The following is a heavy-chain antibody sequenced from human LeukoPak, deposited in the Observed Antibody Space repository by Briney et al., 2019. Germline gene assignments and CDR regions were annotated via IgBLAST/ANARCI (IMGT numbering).Heavy chain of an antibody. D-gene: IGHD3-3*01. CDR2: IIPIFGTA. CDR3: ASFGAYGKTPPNWFDP. Sequence: VASVKVSCKASGYTFTSYGISWVRQAPGQGLEWMGGIIPIFGTANYAQKFQGRVTITADESTSTAYMELSSLRSEDTAVYYCASFGAYGKTPPNWFDPWGQGTLVTVSS. J-gene: IGHJ5*02. CDR1: GYTFTSYG. V-gene: IGHV1-69*13.